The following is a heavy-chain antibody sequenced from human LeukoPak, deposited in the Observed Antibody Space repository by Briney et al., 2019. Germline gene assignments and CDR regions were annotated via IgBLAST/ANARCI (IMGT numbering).Heavy chain of an antibody. CDR1: GSTLGTNG. V-gene: IGHV3-33*01. Sequence: PGGPLGPSWAGPGSTLGTNGRPGVRRAPAKGRKWGAVIWYDGSNKYYADSVKGRFTISRDNSKNTLYLQMNSLRAEDTAVYYCARDYAAWGMDVWGQGTTVTVSS. CDR3: ARDYAAWGMDV. CDR2: IWYDGSNK. J-gene: IGHJ6*02. D-gene: IGHD3-16*01.